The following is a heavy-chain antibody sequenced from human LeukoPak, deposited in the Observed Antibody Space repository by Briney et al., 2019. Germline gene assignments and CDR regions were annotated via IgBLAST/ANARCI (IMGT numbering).Heavy chain of an antibody. CDR2: INPNSGGT. V-gene: IGHV1-2*02. CDR1: GYTFTGYY. J-gene: IGHJ6*03. D-gene: IGHD6-13*01. Sequence: RASVKVSCKASGYTFTGYYMHWVRQAPGQGLEWMGWINPNSGGTNYAQKFQGRVTMTRDTSISTAYMELSRLRSDDTAVYYCARERIAAAGYYYYYYMDVWGKGTTVTVSS. CDR3: ARERIAAAGYYYYYYMDV.